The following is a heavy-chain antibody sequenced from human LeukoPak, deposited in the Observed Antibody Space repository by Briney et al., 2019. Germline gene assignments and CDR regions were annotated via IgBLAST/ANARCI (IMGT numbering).Heavy chain of an antibody. J-gene: IGHJ4*02. Sequence: ASVKVSCKASGYTFTSYGISWVRQAPGQGLEWMGWMNPNSGNTGYAQKFQGRVTMTRNTSISTAYMELSSLRSEDTAVYYCARGPYYDFWSGYYSHLDYWGQGTLVTVSS. CDR1: GYTFTSYG. CDR2: MNPNSGNT. V-gene: IGHV1-8*02. D-gene: IGHD3-3*01. CDR3: ARGPYYDFWSGYYSHLDY.